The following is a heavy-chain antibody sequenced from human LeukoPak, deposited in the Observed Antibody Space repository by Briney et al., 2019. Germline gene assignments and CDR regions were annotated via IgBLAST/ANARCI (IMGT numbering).Heavy chain of an antibody. CDR1: GYTFTSYG. CDR2: NGVENGDT. J-gene: IGHJ2*01. Sequence: GASVKVSCKASGYTFTSYGICWVTQAPGQGLEWMEWNGVENGDTHYAQMPQGRSTITTEPYTNTAYMDLRGLRSDDTAVYYCARASSPCNWYFDLWGRGTLVTVSS. V-gene: IGHV1-18*01. CDR3: ARASSPCNWYFDL.